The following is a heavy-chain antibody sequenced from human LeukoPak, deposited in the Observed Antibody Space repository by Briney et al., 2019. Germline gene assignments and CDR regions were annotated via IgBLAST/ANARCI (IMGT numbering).Heavy chain of an antibody. CDR2: INPNSGGT. CDR1: GYTFTGYY. V-gene: IGHV1-2*02. J-gene: IGHJ4*02. D-gene: IGHD3-22*01. CDR3: ARYGSSSGVDY. Sequence: GASVKVSCKASGYTFTGYYIHWVRQAPGQGLEWMGWINPNSGGTNYAQRFQGRVTMTRDTSISTAYMELSRLRSDDTAVYYCARYGSSSGVDYWGQGTLVIVSS.